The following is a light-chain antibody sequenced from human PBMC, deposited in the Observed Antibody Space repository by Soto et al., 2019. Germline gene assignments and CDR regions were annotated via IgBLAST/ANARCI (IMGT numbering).Light chain of an antibody. CDR3: QQYNSWPPIT. V-gene: IGKV3-15*01. CDR2: DAS. Sequence: EIVLTQYPATLSVSPGERATLSCRASQSLSSNLAWYQQKPGQAPRLLIYDASTRATGIPDRFSGGGSGTEFTLTISSLQSEDFVVYYCQQYNSWPPITFGQGTRLEV. CDR1: QSLSSN. J-gene: IGKJ5*01.